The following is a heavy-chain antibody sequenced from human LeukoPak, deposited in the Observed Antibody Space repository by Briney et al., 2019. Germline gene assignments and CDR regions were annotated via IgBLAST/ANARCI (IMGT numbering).Heavy chain of an antibody. J-gene: IGHJ6*04. D-gene: IGHD1-20*01. CDR1: GFPFSSYA. CDR2: INVSGGNI. Sequence: QSGGSLSFSCEAPGFPFSSYALTWVRKAPGKGLDGVSGINVSGGNIYYADSVKGRFTISRDNSKNTLYLQMNSLGAEDTAVYFCARSYNWNRMDVWGKGTTVTVSS. V-gene: IGHV3-23*01. CDR3: ARSYNWNRMDV.